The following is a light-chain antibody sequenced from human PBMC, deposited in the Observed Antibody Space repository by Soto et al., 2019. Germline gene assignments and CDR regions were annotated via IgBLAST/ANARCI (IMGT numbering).Light chain of an antibody. Sequence: QSALTQPASVSGSPGQSITISCTGTSSDVGGYNYVSWYQHHPGKAPKLMIYEVSNRPSGVSNRFSVSKSGNTASLTISGIQDEDEADYYCSSYTSSSTWLFGGGTKVTVL. V-gene: IGLV2-14*01. J-gene: IGLJ3*02. CDR3: SSYTSSSTWL. CDR2: EVS. CDR1: SSDVGGYNY.